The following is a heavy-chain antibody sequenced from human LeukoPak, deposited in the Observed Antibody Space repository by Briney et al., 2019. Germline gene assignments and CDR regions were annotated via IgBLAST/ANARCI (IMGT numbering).Heavy chain of an antibody. J-gene: IGHJ5*02. CDR1: GGTFSSYA. V-gene: IGHV1-69*05. D-gene: IGHD3-10*01. Sequence: SVKVSCKASGGTFSSYAISWVRQAPGQGLEWMGRIIPIFGTANYAQKFQGRVTITTDESTSTAYMELSSLRSEDTAVYYCARAFGELVRRYNWFDPWGQGTLVTVSS. CDR3: ARAFGELVRRYNWFDP. CDR2: IIPIFGTA.